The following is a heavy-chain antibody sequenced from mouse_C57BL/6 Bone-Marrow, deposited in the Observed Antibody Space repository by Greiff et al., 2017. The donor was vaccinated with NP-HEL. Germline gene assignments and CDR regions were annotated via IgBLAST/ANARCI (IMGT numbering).Heavy chain of an antibody. J-gene: IGHJ2*01. CDR3: ARTYYDYGDYFDY. CDR2: ISSGSSTI. V-gene: IGHV5-17*01. D-gene: IGHD2-4*01. Sequence: EVMLVESGGGLVKPGGSLKLSCAASGFTFSDYGMHWVRQAPEKGLEWVAYISSGSSTIYYAATVKGRFTISRDNAKNTLFLQMTSLRSEDTAMYYCARTYYDYGDYFDYWGQGTTLTVSS. CDR1: GFTFSDYG.